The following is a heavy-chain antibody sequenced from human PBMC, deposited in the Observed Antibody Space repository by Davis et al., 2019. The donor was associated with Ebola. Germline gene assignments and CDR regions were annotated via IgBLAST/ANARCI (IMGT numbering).Heavy chain of an antibody. CDR1: GFTFDDYG. Sequence: GESLKISCAASGFTFDDYGMSWVRQAPGKGLEWVSGINWSGGSTGYADSVKGRFTISRDNSKNTLYLQMNSLRAEDTAVYYCAKDSGIKSSLVDFWGQGMLVTVSS. J-gene: IGHJ4*02. CDR3: AKDSGIKSSLVDF. CDR2: INWSGGST. V-gene: IGHV3-20*04. D-gene: IGHD6-13*01.